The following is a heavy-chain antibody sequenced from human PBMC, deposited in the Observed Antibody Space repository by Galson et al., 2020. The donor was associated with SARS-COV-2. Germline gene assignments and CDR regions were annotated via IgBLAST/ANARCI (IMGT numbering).Heavy chain of an antibody. V-gene: IGHV1-69*05. CDR1: GSTFSSYA. CDR3: ARVNGITGTNYYYYYYMDV. J-gene: IGHJ6*03. Sequence: ASVKVSCKASGSTFSSYAISWVRQAPGQGLEWMGGIIPIFGTANYAQKFQGRVTITMDESTSTAYMELSSLRSEDTAVYYCARVNGITGTNYYYYYYMDVWGKGTTVTVSS. D-gene: IGHD1-7*01. CDR2: IIPIFGTA.